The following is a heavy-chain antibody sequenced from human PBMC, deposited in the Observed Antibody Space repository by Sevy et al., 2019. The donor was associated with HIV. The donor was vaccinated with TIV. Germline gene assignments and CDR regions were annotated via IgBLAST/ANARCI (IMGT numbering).Heavy chain of an antibody. Sequence: GGSLRLSCAASGFTFSSNWMNWIRQAPGKGLEWVANIKQDGSEKYYVDSVKGRFTISRDNAKNSLYLEMNTARAEDTAVYYCATSGGETWGQGTLVTVSS. CDR3: ATSGGET. CDR1: GFTFSSNW. J-gene: IGHJ5*02. CDR2: IKQDGSEK. V-gene: IGHV3-7*01. D-gene: IGHD3-16*01.